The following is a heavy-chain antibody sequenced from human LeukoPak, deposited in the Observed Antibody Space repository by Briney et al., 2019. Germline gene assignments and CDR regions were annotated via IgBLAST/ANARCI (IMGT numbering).Heavy chain of an antibody. Sequence: GGSLRLSCAASGFTFSSYWMSWVRQAPGKGLEWVANIKQDGSEKYYVDSVKGRFTISRDNAKNTLYLQMNSLRAEDTAVYYCARSGSLSSVGYWGQGTLVTVSS. CDR1: GFTFSSYW. V-gene: IGHV3-7*01. CDR3: ARSGSLSSVGY. CDR2: IKQDGSEK. J-gene: IGHJ4*02. D-gene: IGHD1-26*01.